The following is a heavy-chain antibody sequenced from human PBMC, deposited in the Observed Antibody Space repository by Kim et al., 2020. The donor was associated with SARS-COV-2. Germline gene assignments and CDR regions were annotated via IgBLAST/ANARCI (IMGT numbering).Heavy chain of an antibody. Sequence: GESLKISCKGSGYSFTSYWIGWVRQMPGKGLEWMGIIYPGDSDTRYSPSFQGQVTISADKSISTAYLQWSSLKASDTAMYYCARLTHQNYDFWSGQGPPGPYYMDVWGKGTTVTVSS. CDR1: GYSFTSYW. D-gene: IGHD3-3*01. J-gene: IGHJ6*03. CDR2: IYPGDSDT. V-gene: IGHV5-51*01. CDR3: ARLTHQNYDFWSGQGPPGPYYMDV.